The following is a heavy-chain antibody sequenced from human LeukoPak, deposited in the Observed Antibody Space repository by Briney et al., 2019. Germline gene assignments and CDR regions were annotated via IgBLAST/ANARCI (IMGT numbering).Heavy chain of an antibody. CDR3: ARDPFSTWYRLDY. CDR1: GFTFSSYS. D-gene: IGHD6-13*01. Sequence: GGSLRLSCAASGFTFSSYSMNWVRQAPGKGLEGVSYISSGSSTIYYADSVKGRFTISRDNAKNSLYLQMNSLRAEDTAVYYCARDPFSTWYRLDYWGQGTLVTVSS. J-gene: IGHJ4*02. CDR2: ISSGSSTI. V-gene: IGHV3-48*04.